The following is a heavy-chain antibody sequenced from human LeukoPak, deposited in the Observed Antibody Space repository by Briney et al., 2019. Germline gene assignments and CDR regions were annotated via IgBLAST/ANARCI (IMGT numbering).Heavy chain of an antibody. V-gene: IGHV3-30*18. Sequence: GRSLRLSCAASGFTFSSYGMHWVRQAPGKGLEWVAVISYDGSNKYYADSVKGRFTISRDNSKNTLYLQMNSLRAEDTAVYYCAKDAPDYGDYVGFDYWGQGTLVTVSS. CDR1: GFTFSSYG. CDR3: AKDAPDYGDYVGFDY. D-gene: IGHD4-17*01. J-gene: IGHJ4*02. CDR2: ISYDGSNK.